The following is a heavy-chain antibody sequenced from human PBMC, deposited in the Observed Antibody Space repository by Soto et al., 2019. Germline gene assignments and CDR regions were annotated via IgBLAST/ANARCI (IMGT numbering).Heavy chain of an antibody. CDR3: AARRIFGVVIYGMDV. V-gene: IGHV1-58*01. Sequence: TSVKFSCKASGFTFTSSAVQWVRQARGQRLEWIGWIVVGSGNTNYAQKFQERVTITRDMSTSTAYMELSSLRSEDTAVYYCAARRIFGVVIYGMDVWGQGTTVTVSS. CDR2: IVVGSGNT. CDR1: GFTFTSSA. D-gene: IGHD3-3*01. J-gene: IGHJ6*02.